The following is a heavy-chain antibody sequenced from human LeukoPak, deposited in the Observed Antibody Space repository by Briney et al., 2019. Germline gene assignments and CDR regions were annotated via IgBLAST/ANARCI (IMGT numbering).Heavy chain of an antibody. D-gene: IGHD3-22*01. CDR3: ARERHYYYDSSRYDLLDY. CDR1: GGSFSGYY. J-gene: IGHJ4*02. Sequence: SETLSLTCAVYGGSFSGYYWSWIRQPPGEGLEWIGEINHSGSTNYNPSLKSRVTISVDTSKNQFSLKLSSVTAADTAVYYCARERHYYYDSSRYDLLDYWGQGTLVAVSS. CDR2: INHSGST. V-gene: IGHV4-34*01.